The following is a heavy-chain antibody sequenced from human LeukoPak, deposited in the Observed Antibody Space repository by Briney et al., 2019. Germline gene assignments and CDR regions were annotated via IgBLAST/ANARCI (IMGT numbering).Heavy chain of an antibody. V-gene: IGHV3-33*01. CDR2: IWYDGSNK. D-gene: IGHD6-19*01. CDR3: ARDIGWYRGFDY. CDR1: GFTFSSYG. Sequence: GGSLRLSCAASGFTFSSYGMHWVRQAPGKGLEWVAVIWYDGSNKYYADSVKGRFTISRDNSKNTLYLQMNSLRAEDTAVYYCARDIGWYRGFDYWGQGTLVTVS. J-gene: IGHJ4*02.